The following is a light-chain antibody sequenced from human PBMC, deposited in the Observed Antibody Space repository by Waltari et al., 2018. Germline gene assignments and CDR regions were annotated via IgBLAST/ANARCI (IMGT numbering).Light chain of an antibody. V-gene: IGKV1-5*01. CDR1: HRINIW. CDR3: QQFDTDVT. J-gene: IGKJ2*01. Sequence: IQVIQSPSTLSAFVGDTVTISCRVSHRINIWFAWYQQKPGKAPKLLIKKASTLEDGVPSRFSGSGSGTEFTLTIKSLQPDDFGTYFCQQFDTDVTFGQGTKVEI. CDR2: KAS.